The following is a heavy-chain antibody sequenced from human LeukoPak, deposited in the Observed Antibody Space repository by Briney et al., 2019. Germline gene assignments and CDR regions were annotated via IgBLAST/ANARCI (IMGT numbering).Heavy chain of an antibody. CDR1: GGTFNSYA. J-gene: IGHJ4*02. CDR2: IIPIFGTT. D-gene: IGHD6-19*01. CDR3: ARARGWYSHFDY. Sequence: ASVKVSCKASGGTFNSYAISWVRQAPGQGLEWMGGIIPIFGTTNYARKFRGRVTLTADKSTRTAYMELSSLRSEDTAVYYCARARGWYSHFDYWGQGTLVTVSS. V-gene: IGHV1-69*06.